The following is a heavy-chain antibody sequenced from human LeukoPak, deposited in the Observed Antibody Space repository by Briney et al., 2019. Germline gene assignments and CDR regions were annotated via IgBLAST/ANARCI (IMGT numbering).Heavy chain of an antibody. D-gene: IGHD2-15*01. CDR2: ISGSGGST. CDR1: GFSFSSYA. V-gene: IGHV3-23*01. CDR3: AKARGFCSGGSCYNPFDP. Sequence: GGSLRLSCAASGFSFSSYAMSWVRQAPGEGLEWVSGISGSGGSTYYADSVKGRSTISRDNSKNTLYVQMNSLRAEDTAVYYCAKARGFCSGGSCYNPFDPWGQGTLVTVSS. J-gene: IGHJ5*02.